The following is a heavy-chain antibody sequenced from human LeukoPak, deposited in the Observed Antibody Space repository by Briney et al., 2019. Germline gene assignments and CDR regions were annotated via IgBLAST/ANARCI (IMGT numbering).Heavy chain of an antibody. J-gene: IGHJ4*02. D-gene: IGHD3-9*01. V-gene: IGHV3-21*04. CDR2: VSSSSSYI. CDR1: GFTFSSYS. Sequence: PGGSLRLSCAASGFTFSSYSMNWVRQAPGKGLEWVSSVSSSSSYIYYADSVKGRFTISRDNAKNSLYLQMNSLRAEDTAVYYCAKGGPNYDILTGYYIDYFGYWGQGTLVTVSS. CDR3: AKGGPNYDILTGYYIDYFGY.